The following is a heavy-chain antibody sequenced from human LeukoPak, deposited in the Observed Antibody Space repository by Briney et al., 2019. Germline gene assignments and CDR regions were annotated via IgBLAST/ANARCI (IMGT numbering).Heavy chain of an antibody. J-gene: IGHJ2*01. V-gene: IGHV4-34*01. Sequence: SETLSLTCAVYGGSFSGYYWNWIRQPPGKGLEWIGEINHSGSTNYNPSLKSRVTISVDKSKNQFSLKLSSVTAADTAVYYCARDGSSGSWYFDLWGRGILVTVSS. CDR2: INHSGST. CDR3: ARDGSSGSWYFDL. D-gene: IGHD6-19*01. CDR1: GGSFSGYY.